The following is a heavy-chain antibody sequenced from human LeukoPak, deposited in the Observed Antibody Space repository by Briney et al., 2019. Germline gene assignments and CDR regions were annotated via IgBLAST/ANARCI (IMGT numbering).Heavy chain of an antibody. CDR2: IYSSGST. Sequence: SETLSLTCSVSGGSISNHYWSWIRQAPGKTLEYTGNIYSSGSTYYNPSLKSRLTISLDTSQNQFSLRLTSVGAADTAVYYCAREGGVARPGLDYWGQGTLVAVSS. CDR1: GGSISNHY. D-gene: IGHD6-6*01. J-gene: IGHJ4*02. V-gene: IGHV4-59*11. CDR3: AREGGVARPGLDY.